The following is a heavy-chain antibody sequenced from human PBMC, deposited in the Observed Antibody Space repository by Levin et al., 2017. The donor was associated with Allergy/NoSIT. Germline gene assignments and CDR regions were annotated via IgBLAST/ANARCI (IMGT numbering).Heavy chain of an antibody. CDR3: AGYSSSWYLSAFDI. D-gene: IGHD6-13*01. Sequence: SQTLSLTCAVYGGSFSDSYWSWIRQPPGKGLELIGEINHSGSTNYNPSPKSRVTISVDTSKNQFSLKLSSVTAADTAVYYCAGYSSSWYLSAFDIWGQGTMVTVSS. CDR2: INHSGST. J-gene: IGHJ3*02. CDR1: GGSFSDSY. V-gene: IGHV4-34*01.